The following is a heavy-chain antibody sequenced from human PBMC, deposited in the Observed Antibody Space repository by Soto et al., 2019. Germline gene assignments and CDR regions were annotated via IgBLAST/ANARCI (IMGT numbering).Heavy chain of an antibody. CDR3: ARVHCSGGSCYDY. Sequence: PSESLSLTCIVSGGSISSYYGSWIRQPAGKGLEWIGRIYTSGSTNYNPSLKSRVTMSVDTSKNQFSLKLSSVTAADTAVYYCARVHCSGGSCYDYWGQGTLVTVSS. J-gene: IGHJ4*02. V-gene: IGHV4-4*07. CDR2: IYTSGST. CDR1: GGSISSYY. D-gene: IGHD2-15*01.